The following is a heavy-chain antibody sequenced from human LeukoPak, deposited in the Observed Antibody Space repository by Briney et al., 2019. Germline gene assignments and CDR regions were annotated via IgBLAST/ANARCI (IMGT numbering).Heavy chain of an antibody. CDR3: AGGRGSGQKERRFDR. J-gene: IGHJ5*02. Sequence: ASVTVSCKASGYTFTNYDIHWVRQAPGQGLAWMGWMNPNSGNTGYTQKFQGRVTLTRNTSISTAYEELSSLGAEDTAVYYCAGGRGSGQKERRFDRWGQGTLVTVSS. V-gene: IGHV1-8*01. D-gene: IGHD6-19*01. CDR1: GYTFTNYD. CDR2: MNPNSGNT.